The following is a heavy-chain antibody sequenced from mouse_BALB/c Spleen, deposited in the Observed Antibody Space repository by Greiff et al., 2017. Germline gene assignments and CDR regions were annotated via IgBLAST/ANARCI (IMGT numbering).Heavy chain of an antibody. CDR3: ARGFYGNYEYFDV. J-gene: IGHJ1*01. V-gene: IGHV3-1*02. D-gene: IGHD2-1*01. CDR2: IHYSGST. CDR1: GYSITSGYS. Sequence: EVKLMESGPDLVKPSQSLSLTCTVTGYSITSGYSWHWIRQLPGNKLEWMGYIHYSGSTNYNPSLKSRISITRDTSQNQYFLQLNSVTTEDTATYYCARGFYGNYEYFDVWGEGTTVTVSS.